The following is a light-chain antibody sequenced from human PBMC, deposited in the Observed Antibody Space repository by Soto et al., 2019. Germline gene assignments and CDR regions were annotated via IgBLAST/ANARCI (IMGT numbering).Light chain of an antibody. CDR2: GAS. Sequence: QLTQSPSSLSASVGDRVTITCRASQDVSRYLAWYQQKAGKAPKLLIYGASTLQSGVPSRFRGVGSGTEFTLTISSLQPVDFATYHCQQLQRTPFTFGPGTTVDV. CDR1: QDVSRY. CDR3: QQLQRTPFT. J-gene: IGKJ3*01. V-gene: IGKV1-9*01.